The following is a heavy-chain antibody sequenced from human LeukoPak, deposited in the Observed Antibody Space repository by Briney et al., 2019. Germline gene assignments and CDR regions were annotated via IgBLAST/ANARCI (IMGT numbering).Heavy chain of an antibody. D-gene: IGHD3-22*01. Sequence: TGGSLRLSCAASGFTFSSYGMHWVRQAPGKGLEWVAFIRYDGSNKYYADSVKGRFTISRDNSKNTLYLQMNSLRAEDTAVYYRAKADFSGYYYWGQGTLVTVSS. J-gene: IGHJ4*02. CDR1: GFTFSSYG. CDR3: AKADFSGYYY. CDR2: IRYDGSNK. V-gene: IGHV3-30*02.